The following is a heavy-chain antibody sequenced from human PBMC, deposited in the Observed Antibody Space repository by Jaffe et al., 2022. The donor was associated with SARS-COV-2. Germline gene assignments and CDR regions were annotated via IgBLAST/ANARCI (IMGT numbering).Heavy chain of an antibody. CDR2: INHRGST. Sequence: QVQLQQWGAGLLKPSETLSLTCAVYTGSFSGYYWSWIRQPPGKGLEWIGEINHRGSTDYSPSLKSRVTISLDTSKNQFSLKLSFVTAADTAVYYCARGGGSRGYGYFDLWGRGTLVTVSS. CDR1: TGSFSGYY. J-gene: IGHJ2*01. V-gene: IGHV4-34*01. D-gene: IGHD3-16*01. CDR3: ARGGGSRGYGYFDL.